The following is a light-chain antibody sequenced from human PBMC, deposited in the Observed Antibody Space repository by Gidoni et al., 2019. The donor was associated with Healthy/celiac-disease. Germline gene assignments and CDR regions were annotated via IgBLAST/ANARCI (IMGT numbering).Light chain of an antibody. Sequence: DIQLTQSPSFLSASVGDRVTITCWASPGISSYLAWYQQKPGKPPKLLIYAASTLQSGVPSRFSGSGSGTEFTLTISSLQPEDFATYYCQQLNSYPLTFGGGTKVEIK. CDR2: AAS. CDR3: QQLNSYPLT. V-gene: IGKV1-9*01. CDR1: PGISSY. J-gene: IGKJ4*01.